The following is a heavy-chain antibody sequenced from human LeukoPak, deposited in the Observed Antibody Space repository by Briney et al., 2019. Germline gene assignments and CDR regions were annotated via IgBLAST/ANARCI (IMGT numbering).Heavy chain of an antibody. Sequence: PSETLSLTCAVYGGSFSGYYWSWIRQPPGKGLEWIGEINHSGSTNYDPSLKSRVTISVDTSKNQFSLKLSSVTAADTAVYYCARGPGIAAAGKFEDVWGKGTTVTVSS. J-gene: IGHJ6*04. D-gene: IGHD6-13*01. CDR3: ARGPGIAAAGKFEDV. CDR1: GGSFSGYY. CDR2: INHSGST. V-gene: IGHV4-34*01.